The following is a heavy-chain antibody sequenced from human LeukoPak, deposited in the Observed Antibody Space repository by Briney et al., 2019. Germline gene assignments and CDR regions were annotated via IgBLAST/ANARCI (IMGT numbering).Heavy chain of an antibody. CDR2: IYYSGST. CDR1: GGSISSYY. D-gene: IGHD4-11*01. V-gene: IGHV4-59*01. Sequence: TSETLSLTCTVSGGSISSYYWGWIRQPPGKGLEWIGYIYYSGSTNYTPSLKSRVTISVDTSKNQFSLKLSSVTAADTAVYYCAGSNYGKWYFDLWGRGTLVTVSS. J-gene: IGHJ2*01. CDR3: AGSNYGKWYFDL.